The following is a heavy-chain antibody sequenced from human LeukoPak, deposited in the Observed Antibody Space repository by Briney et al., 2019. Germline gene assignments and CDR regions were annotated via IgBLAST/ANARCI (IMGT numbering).Heavy chain of an antibody. CDR3: ARGGYSYGSEYYYYYMDV. Sequence: ASVKVSCKASGYTFTSYDINWVRQATGQGLEWMGWMNPNSGNTGYAQKFQGRVTMTRNTSISTAYMELSSLRSEDTAVYYCARGGYSYGSEYYYYYMDVWGKGTTVTVSS. D-gene: IGHD5-18*01. CDR1: GYTFTSYD. V-gene: IGHV1-8*01. J-gene: IGHJ6*03. CDR2: MNPNSGNT.